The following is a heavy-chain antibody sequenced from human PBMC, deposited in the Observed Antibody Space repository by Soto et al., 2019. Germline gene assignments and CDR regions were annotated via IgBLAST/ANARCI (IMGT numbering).Heavy chain of an antibody. Sequence: QVQLVQCGAEVKKPGSSVKVSCKASGGTFSSYAISWVRQAPGQGLEWMGGIIPICGTANYAQKCQGRVTITADESTSKAYMEVTSVRSEDTAVYYCARERNWNYFFRCFDPWGQGTLVTVSS. CDR2: IIPICGTA. CDR3: ARERNWNYFFRCFDP. CDR1: GGTFSSYA. J-gene: IGHJ5*02. D-gene: IGHD1-7*01. V-gene: IGHV1-69*01.